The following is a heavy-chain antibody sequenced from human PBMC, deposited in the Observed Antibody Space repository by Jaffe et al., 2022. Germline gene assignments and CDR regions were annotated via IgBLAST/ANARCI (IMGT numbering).Heavy chain of an antibody. CDR2: INAGNGNT. V-gene: IGHV1-3*01. Sequence: QVQLVQSGAEVKKPGASVKVSCKASGYTFTSYAMHWVRQAPGQRLEWMGWINAGNGNTKYSQKFQGRVTITRDTSASTAYMELSSLRSEDTAVYYCARDTFPLYYDFWSGVKGGGYWGQGTLVTVSS. D-gene: IGHD3-3*01. J-gene: IGHJ4*02. CDR3: ARDTFPLYYDFWSGVKGGGY. CDR1: GYTFTSYA.